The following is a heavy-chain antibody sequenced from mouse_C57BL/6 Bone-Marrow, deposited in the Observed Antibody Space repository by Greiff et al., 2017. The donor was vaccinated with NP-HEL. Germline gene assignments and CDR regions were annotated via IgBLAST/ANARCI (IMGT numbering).Heavy chain of an antibody. V-gene: IGHV1-85*01. D-gene: IGHD2-5*01. Sequence: QVQLQQSGAELMKPGASVKLSCKATGYTFTGYWIEWVKQRPGQGLEWIGWIYPRDGSTKYNEKFKGKATVTVDTSSSTAYMELHSLTSEDSAVYFCARNENYYSNGAWFAYWGQGTLVTVSA. J-gene: IGHJ3*01. CDR2: IYPRDGST. CDR3: ARNENYYSNGAWFAY. CDR1: GYTFTGYW.